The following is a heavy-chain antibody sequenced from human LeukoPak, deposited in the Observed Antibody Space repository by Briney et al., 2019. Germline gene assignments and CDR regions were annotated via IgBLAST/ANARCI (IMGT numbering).Heavy chain of an antibody. CDR2: ISGSGGST. D-gene: IGHD3-22*01. CDR1: GFTFSSYA. V-gene: IGHV3-23*01. J-gene: IGHJ6*02. Sequence: GGSLRLSCAASGFTFSSYAMSWVRQAPGKGLEWVSAISGSGGSTYYADSVKGRFTISRDNSKNTLYLQMNSLRAEDTAVYYCAGPPPHYYDSSGYYYEYYYYGMDVWSQGTTVTVSS. CDR3: AGPPPHYYDSSGYYYEYYYYGMDV.